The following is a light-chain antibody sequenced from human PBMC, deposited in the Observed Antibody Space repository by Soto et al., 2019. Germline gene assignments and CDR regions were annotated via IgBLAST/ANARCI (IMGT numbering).Light chain of an antibody. V-gene: IGKV1-5*01. CDR2: DAS. CDR3: QQYKSYPET. Sequence: DIQMTQSPSTLSASVGDRVTITCRASQSISSWLAWYQQKPGKAPKLLIYDASTLESGVPSRFSGSVSGTEFTLTISSLQPDDFATYFCQQYKSYPETFGQGTKVDIK. CDR1: QSISSW. J-gene: IGKJ1*01.